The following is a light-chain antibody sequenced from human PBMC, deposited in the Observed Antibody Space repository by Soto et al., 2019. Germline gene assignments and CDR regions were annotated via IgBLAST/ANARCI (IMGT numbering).Light chain of an antibody. Sequence: IRMTQARASLLASVGDRVSIAGVASQSISSYLNWYQQKPGKAPKFLIYAASSLQSGVPSRFSGSGSGTDFTLTISSLQPEDFATYYCQQSYSTPYTFGQGTKVDI. CDR1: QSISSY. J-gene: IGKJ2*01. CDR3: QQSYSTPYT. CDR2: AAS. V-gene: IGKV1-39*01.